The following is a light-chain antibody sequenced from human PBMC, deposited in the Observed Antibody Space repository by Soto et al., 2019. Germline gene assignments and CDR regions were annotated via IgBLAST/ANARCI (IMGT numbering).Light chain of an antibody. Sequence: EMVMTQSPATLSTSPGQRATLSCKASQSVCSNLAWYQQKPGQAPRLLIYGASTRATGIPARFSGSGSGTEFTLTISSLQSEDFAVYYCQQYNNWPFTFGPGTKVDIK. CDR3: QQYNNWPFT. V-gene: IGKV3-15*01. J-gene: IGKJ3*01. CDR2: GAS. CDR1: QSVCSN.